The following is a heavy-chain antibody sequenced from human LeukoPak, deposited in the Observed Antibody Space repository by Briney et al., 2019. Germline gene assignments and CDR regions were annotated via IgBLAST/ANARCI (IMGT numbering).Heavy chain of an antibody. V-gene: IGHV1-69*01. CDR1: GGTFSSYA. D-gene: IGHD2-15*01. Sequence: GASVKVSCKASGGTFSSYAISWVRQAPGQGLEWMGGIIPIFGTANYAQKFQGRVTITADESTSTAYMELSSLRSEDTAVYYCASECSGGSCYFGGGIDYWGQGTLVTVSS. J-gene: IGHJ4*02. CDR2: IIPIFGTA. CDR3: ASECSGGSCYFGGGIDY.